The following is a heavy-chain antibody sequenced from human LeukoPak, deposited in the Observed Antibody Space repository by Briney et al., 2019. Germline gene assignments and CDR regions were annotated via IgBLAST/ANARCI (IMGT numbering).Heavy chain of an antibody. Sequence: GGSLRLSYAASGFTFSSYSMNWVRQAPGKGPEWVSSISSSSSYIYYADSVKGRFTISRDNGKNSLYLQMNSLRAEDTAVYYCARDGGDGRDDAFGIWGQGTMVTVSS. V-gene: IGHV3-21*01. D-gene: IGHD1-26*01. CDR1: GFTFSSYS. CDR3: ARDGGDGRDDAFGI. CDR2: ISSSSSYI. J-gene: IGHJ3*02.